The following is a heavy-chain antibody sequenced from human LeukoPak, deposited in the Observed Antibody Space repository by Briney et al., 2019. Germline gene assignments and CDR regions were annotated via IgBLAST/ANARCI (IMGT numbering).Heavy chain of an antibody. Sequence: GGSLRLSCAASGLIFSNYYLNWVRQAPGKGLEWVSCIHGSASYNYYADSVKGRFTISRDSAKNSLYLEMSSLRVEDTAVYYCVRAFGGYDSQRFYYNMDVWGKGTTVTVSS. CDR3: VRAFGGYDSQRFYYNMDV. CDR1: GLIFSNYY. CDR2: IHGSASYN. J-gene: IGHJ6*03. D-gene: IGHD5-12*01. V-gene: IGHV3-21*06.